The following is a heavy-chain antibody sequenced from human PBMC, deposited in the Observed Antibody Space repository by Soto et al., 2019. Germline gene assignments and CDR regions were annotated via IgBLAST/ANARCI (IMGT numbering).Heavy chain of an antibody. Sequence: SETLSLTCTVSGVSIDSYYWTWIRQPPGKGLEWIGYVYYTGTTTYSPSLKSRVTISVDTSMNQISLKLSSVTAADTAFYYCARLGGYYQSLDYWGLGTLVTVSS. D-gene: IGHD3-22*01. V-gene: IGHV4-59*08. J-gene: IGHJ4*02. CDR3: ARLGGYYQSLDY. CDR2: VYYTGTT. CDR1: GVSIDSYY.